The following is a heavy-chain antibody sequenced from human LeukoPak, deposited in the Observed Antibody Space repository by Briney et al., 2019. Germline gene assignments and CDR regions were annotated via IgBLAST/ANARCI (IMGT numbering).Heavy chain of an antibody. CDR2: IRYGGSNK. J-gene: IGHJ6*03. CDR3: ARAPKPFFGVAHLRYYYMDV. Sequence: GGSLRLSCAASGFTFSSYGMHWVRQAPGKGLEWVAFIRYGGSNKYYADSVKGRFTISRDNSKNTLYLQMNSLRSEDTAVYYCARAPKPFFGVAHLRYYYMDVWGKGTTVTVSS. CDR1: GFTFSSYG. D-gene: IGHD3-3*01. V-gene: IGHV3-30*02.